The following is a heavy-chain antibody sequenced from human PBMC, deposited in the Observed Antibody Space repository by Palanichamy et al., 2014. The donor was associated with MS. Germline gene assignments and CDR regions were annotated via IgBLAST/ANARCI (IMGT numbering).Heavy chain of an antibody. D-gene: IGHD3-3*01. CDR2: INAGNGNT. V-gene: IGHV1-3*01. CDR3: AREHDSWSGYSFDF. CDR1: GYAFTDYA. Sequence: QVRLVQSGAAVKKPGASVKVSCKASGYAFTDYAIHWVRQAPGQRLEWMGWINAGNGNTKYSQKFQSRVTITRDTSADTAYMELGSLRSEDTALYYCAREHDSWSGYSFDFWGQGTLVTASS. J-gene: IGHJ4*02.